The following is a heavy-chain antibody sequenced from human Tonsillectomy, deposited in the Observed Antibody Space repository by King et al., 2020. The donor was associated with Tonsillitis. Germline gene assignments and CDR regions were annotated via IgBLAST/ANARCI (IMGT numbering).Heavy chain of an antibody. CDR3: ARDFYSTRGAFDI. D-gene: IGHD2-2*01. V-gene: IGHV4-30-4*01. J-gene: IGHJ3*02. Sequence: QLQESGPGLVKPSQTLSLTCTVSGGSISSGGYYWSWIRQPPGKGLEWIGYIYYRGSTYYNPSLKSRVTISVDTSKNQFSLKLSSVTAADTAVYYCARDFYSTRGAFDIWGQGTMVTVSS. CDR1: GGSISSGGYY. CDR2: IYYRGST.